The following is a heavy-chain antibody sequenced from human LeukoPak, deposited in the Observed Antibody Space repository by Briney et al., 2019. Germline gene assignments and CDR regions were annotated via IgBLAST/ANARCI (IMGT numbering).Heavy chain of an antibody. J-gene: IGHJ4*02. Sequence: AETLSLTCAVSGYSISSGYYWGWIRQPPGKGLEWIGSIYHGGITYYNPSLKSRVTISVDTSKNQFSLKVASVTAADTAVYYCASDWQARSGGDWGQGTLVTVSS. CDR3: ASDWQARSGGD. D-gene: IGHD3-16*01. CDR2: IYHGGIT. CDR1: GYSISSGYY. V-gene: IGHV4-38-2*01.